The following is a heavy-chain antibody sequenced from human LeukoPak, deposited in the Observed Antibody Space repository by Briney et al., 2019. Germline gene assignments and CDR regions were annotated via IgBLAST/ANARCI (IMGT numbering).Heavy chain of an antibody. V-gene: IGHV1-18*01. D-gene: IGHD6-13*01. Sequence: ASVKVSCKASGYNFTSYAINWVRQAPGQGLEWMGWISAYNGNTDYAQKLQGRVTMTTDTSTSTAYMELRSLTSDDTAVYYCARDPLRSTWSTYYNALDVWGQGTTVTVSS. CDR2: ISAYNGNT. CDR3: ARDPLRSTWSTYYNALDV. J-gene: IGHJ6*02. CDR1: GYNFTSYA.